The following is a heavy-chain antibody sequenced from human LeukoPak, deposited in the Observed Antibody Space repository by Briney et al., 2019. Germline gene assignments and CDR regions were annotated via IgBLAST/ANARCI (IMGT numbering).Heavy chain of an antibody. CDR3: ARGGEGMVRYFDWLYYKVDYFDY. J-gene: IGHJ4*02. D-gene: IGHD3-9*01. Sequence: SETLSLTCTVSGGSISSYYWSWIRQPAGKGLEWIGRIYTSGSTNYNPSLKSRVTMSVDTSKNQFSLKLSSVTAADTAVYYCARGGEGMVRYFDWLYYKVDYFDYWGQGTLVTVSS. V-gene: IGHV4-4*07. CDR2: IYTSGST. CDR1: GGSISSYY.